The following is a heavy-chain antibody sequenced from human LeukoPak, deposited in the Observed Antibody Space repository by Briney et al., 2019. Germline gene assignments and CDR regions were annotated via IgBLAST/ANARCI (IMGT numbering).Heavy chain of an antibody. J-gene: IGHJ6*03. CDR3: ARVPAGLGSYYYYMDV. CDR1: GFTFSSYG. Sequence: GGSPRLSCAASGFTFSSYGMHWVRQAPGKGLEWVAVISYDVGKKYYADSVKGRFTISRDNAKNSLYLQMNSLRAEDTALYHCARVPAGLGSYYYYMDVWGKGTTVTISS. CDR2: ISYDVGKK. D-gene: IGHD2-15*01. V-gene: IGHV3-30*03.